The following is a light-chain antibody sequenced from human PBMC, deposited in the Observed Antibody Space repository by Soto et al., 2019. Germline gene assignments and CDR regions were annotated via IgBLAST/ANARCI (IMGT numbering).Light chain of an antibody. CDR3: SSYTPSSTPFV. CDR1: SSDVGGYNF. CDR2: DVS. J-gene: IGLJ1*01. V-gene: IGLV2-14*03. Sequence: QSVPTQPASVSGSPGQSITISCTGTSSDVGGYNFVSWYQHHPGKAPKLIIYDVSNRPSGVSNRFSGSKSGNTASLTISGLQAEDEAAYYCSSYTPSSTPFVFGTGTKVTVL.